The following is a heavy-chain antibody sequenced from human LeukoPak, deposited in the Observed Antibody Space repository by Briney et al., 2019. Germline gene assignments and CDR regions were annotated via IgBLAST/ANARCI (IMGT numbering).Heavy chain of an antibody. Sequence: PSETLSLTCTVSNGSISIYYWSWVRQPAGKGLEWIGRISASGSTNYNPSLKSRVTMSLDTSKNQFSLKPSSVTAADTAVYYCAREITVTRPFDYWGPGTPVTVSS. V-gene: IGHV4-4*07. J-gene: IGHJ4*02. D-gene: IGHD4-17*01. CDR3: AREITVTRPFDY. CDR2: ISASGST. CDR1: NGSISIYY.